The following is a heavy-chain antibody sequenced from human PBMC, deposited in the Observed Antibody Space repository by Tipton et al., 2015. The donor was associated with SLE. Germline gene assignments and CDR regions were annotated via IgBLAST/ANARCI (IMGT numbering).Heavy chain of an antibody. CDR1: GGSIFSYY. CDR2: IYFSGSA. V-gene: IGHV4-59*01. Sequence: LRLSCTVSGGSIFSYYWSWIRQHPGKRLEWIGYIYFSGSATYNPSLKSRVTMSVDTSKSQFSLRLTSVTAADTAVYYCVSGALACPGKYYFDSLGQGNLVPVP. J-gene: IGHJ4*01. CDR3: VSGALACPGKYYFDS. D-gene: IGHD3-3*02.